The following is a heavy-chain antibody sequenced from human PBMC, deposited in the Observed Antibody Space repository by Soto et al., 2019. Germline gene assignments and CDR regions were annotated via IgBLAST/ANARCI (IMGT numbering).Heavy chain of an antibody. D-gene: IGHD3-3*01. CDR2: INHSGST. J-gene: IGHJ4*02. Sequence: SETLSLACTFYGGSFSGDYWNWIRQPPGKGLGWIGEINHSGSTNYKPALKSRVTISVDTSKKQFSLKLSSVSAADTAVYYCARVPSHARSGIDYWGQGTLVTVS. CDR1: GGSFSGDY. CDR3: ARVPSHARSGIDY. V-gene: IGHV4-34*01.